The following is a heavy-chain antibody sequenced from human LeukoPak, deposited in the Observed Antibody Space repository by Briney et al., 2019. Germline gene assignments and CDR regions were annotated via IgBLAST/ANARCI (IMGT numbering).Heavy chain of an antibody. J-gene: IGHJ4*02. CDR3: ARLAPGNYDILTGDPKVVFDY. D-gene: IGHD3-9*01. CDR2: VHSSGST. CDR1: GGSISSFF. Sequence: SETLSLTRTVSGGSISSFFWSWIRQPPGKGLEWIGYVHSSGSTEYNPSLKSRLIISVDMSKNQFSLKLRSVSVADTAVYYCARLAPGNYDILTGDPKVVFDYWGQGALVTVSS. V-gene: IGHV4-59*01.